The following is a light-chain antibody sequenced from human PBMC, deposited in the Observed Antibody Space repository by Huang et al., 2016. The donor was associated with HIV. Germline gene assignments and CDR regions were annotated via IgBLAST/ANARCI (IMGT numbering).Light chain of an antibody. CDR1: QSINTN. CDR3: QQYSHWPQT. Sequence: EIVLTQSPATLSVSPGERATLSCRASQSINTNLAWYQQKYGQAPRLLISGASTRASGIPARFSGIVARTEVTLTISSLQSEDFAVYYCQQYSHWPQTFGQGTKVEIK. CDR2: GAS. V-gene: IGKV3-15*01. J-gene: IGKJ1*01.